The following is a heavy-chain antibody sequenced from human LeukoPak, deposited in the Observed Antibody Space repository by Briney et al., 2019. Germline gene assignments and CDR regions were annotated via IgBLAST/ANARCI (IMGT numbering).Heavy chain of an antibody. D-gene: IGHD6-6*01. J-gene: IGHJ4*02. CDR1: GGSITISDYY. V-gene: IGHV4-39*01. CDR3: ATREHHVLRTPGDY. CDR2: ISHTGTT. Sequence: PSETLSLTCTVCGGSITISDYYWGWIRLPPGKGLEWIGTISHTGTTYYNPSLQSRVTISVDKSKNQFSLKLSSVTAADTAVYYCATREHHVLRTPGDYWGQGTLVTVSS.